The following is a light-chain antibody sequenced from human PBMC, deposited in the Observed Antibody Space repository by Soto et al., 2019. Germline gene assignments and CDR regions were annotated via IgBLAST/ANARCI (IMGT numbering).Light chain of an antibody. J-gene: IGLJ3*02. V-gene: IGLV2-14*01. CDR2: EVT. CDR1: SSDIGGYNY. Sequence: QSALTQPASVSGSPGQSITISCTGTSSDIGGYNYVSWYQQHPGTAPKLIIYEVTNRPSGVSAHFSGSKSGNAASLTISGLQAADEADYYCSSYTSTNSWVFGGGTKVTVL. CDR3: SSYTSTNSWV.